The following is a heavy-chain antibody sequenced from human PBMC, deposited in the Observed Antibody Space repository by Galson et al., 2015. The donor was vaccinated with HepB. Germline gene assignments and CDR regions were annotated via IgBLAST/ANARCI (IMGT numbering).Heavy chain of an antibody. D-gene: IGHD3-22*01. CDR2: ISYDGVET. CDR3: AKDQSYYLDSSGFDY. J-gene: IGHJ4*02. V-gene: IGHV3-30*18. CDR1: GFTFSDYG. Sequence: SLRLSCAASGFTFSDYGMHWVRRAPGKGLEWVAVISYDGVETHYGDAVKGRFIISRDSLKNTLVLQMNSLRAEDTAVYYCAKDQSYYLDSSGFDYWGPGTQVTVSS.